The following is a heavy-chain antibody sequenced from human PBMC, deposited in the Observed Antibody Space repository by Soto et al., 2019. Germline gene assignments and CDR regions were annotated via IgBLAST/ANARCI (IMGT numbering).Heavy chain of an antibody. J-gene: IGHJ5*02. CDR1: GGTFNSYD. Sequence: QVQLVQSGAEVKKPGSSMKVSCKASGGTFNSYDINWVRQAPGQGREWMGGIIPIVETPKYAQKFQGRVTITADESTHTVYMELSSLRSEDTAMYYCARLSRPNYYDTSVFFKDNWFDPWGQGTLVTVSS. CDR2: IIPIVETP. CDR3: ARLSRPNYYDTSVFFKDNWFDP. V-gene: IGHV1-69*01. D-gene: IGHD3-22*01.